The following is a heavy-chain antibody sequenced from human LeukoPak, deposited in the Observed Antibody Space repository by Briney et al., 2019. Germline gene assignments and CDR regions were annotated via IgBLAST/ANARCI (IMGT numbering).Heavy chain of an antibody. CDR2: INGNGAAT. CDR1: GFTFNNYA. CDR3: ANGLAASGNFLLRDYYYFIDV. D-gene: IGHD1-26*01. J-gene: IGHJ6*03. V-gene: IGHV3-23*01. Sequence: GGSLRRSCVASGFTFNNYAMHWVRQAPGKGLEWVSTINGNGAATYYADSFKGRFLISRDDSKSTVYLRMNKLRVEDSGLYYCANGLAASGNFLLRDYYYFIDVWGKGTTVIVS.